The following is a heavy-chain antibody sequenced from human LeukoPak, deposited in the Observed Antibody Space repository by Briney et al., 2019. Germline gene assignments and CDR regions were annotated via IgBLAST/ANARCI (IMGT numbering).Heavy chain of an antibody. Sequence: SETLSLTCTVSGVSISSYYWSWIRQPAGKGLEWIGRIYTSGSTNYNPSLKSRVTMSVDTSKNQFSLKLSSVTAADTAVYYCARDVHSSSWYLNWFDPWGQGTLVTVSS. CDR1: GVSISSYY. D-gene: IGHD6-13*01. CDR2: IYTSGST. CDR3: ARDVHSSSWYLNWFDP. V-gene: IGHV4-4*07. J-gene: IGHJ5*02.